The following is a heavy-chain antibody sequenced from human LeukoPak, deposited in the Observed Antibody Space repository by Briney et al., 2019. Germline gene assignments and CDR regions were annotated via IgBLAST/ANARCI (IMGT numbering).Heavy chain of an antibody. J-gene: IGHJ5*02. CDR3: ARDGISSRYRNRFDP. V-gene: IGHV1-2*02. D-gene: IGHD3-16*02. Sequence: GASVKVSCKASGYTFTGYYMHWVRQAPGQGLEWMGWINPNSGGTNYAQKFQGRVTMTRDTSISTAYMELSRLRSDDTAVYYCARDGISSRYRNRFDPWGQGTLVTVSS. CDR2: INPNSGGT. CDR1: GYTFTGYY.